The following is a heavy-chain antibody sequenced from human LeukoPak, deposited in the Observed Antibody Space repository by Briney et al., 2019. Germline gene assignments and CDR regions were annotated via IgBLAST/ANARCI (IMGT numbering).Heavy chain of an antibody. J-gene: IGHJ4*02. CDR3: ARYGDYLSVDY. Sequence: SETLSLTCTVSGGSISSYYWSWIRQPPGKGLEWIGYIYYSGSTNYNPSLKSRVTISVDTSKNQFSLKLSSVTAADTAVYYCARYGDYLSVDYWGQGTLVTVSS. V-gene: IGHV4-59*12. CDR1: GGSISSYY. D-gene: IGHD4-17*01. CDR2: IYYSGST.